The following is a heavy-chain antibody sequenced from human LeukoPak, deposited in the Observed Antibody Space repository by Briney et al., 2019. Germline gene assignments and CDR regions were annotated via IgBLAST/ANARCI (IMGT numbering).Heavy chain of an antibody. CDR3: ARDFLAAAGTIAY. Sequence: GGSLRLSCTASGFTFSSYTMSWVRQAPGKGLEWVANIKQDGSEKYYVDSVKGRFTISRDNAKNSLYLQMNSLRAEDTAVYYCARDFLAAAGTIAYWGQGTLVTVSS. CDR1: GFTFSSYT. J-gene: IGHJ4*02. V-gene: IGHV3-7*03. CDR2: IKQDGSEK. D-gene: IGHD6-13*01.